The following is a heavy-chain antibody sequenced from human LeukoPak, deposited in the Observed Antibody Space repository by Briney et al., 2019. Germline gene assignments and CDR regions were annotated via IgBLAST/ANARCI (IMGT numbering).Heavy chain of an antibody. CDR1: GYTFTGYY. V-gene: IGHV1-2*02. CDR2: INPNSGGT. J-gene: IGHJ6*03. Sequence: GASVKVSCKASGYTFTGYYMHWVRQAPGQGLEWMGWINPNSGGTNYAQKFQGRVTMTRDTSISTAYMELSRLRSDDTAVYYCATDSSSWYYYYYYMDVWGTGTTVTVSS. D-gene: IGHD6-13*01. CDR3: ATDSSSWYYYYYYMDV.